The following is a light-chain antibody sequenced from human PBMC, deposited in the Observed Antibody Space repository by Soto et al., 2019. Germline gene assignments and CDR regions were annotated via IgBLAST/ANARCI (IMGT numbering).Light chain of an antibody. J-gene: IGLJ1*01. CDR3: SSYSNTSPLYV. Sequence: QSALTQPASVSGFPGQSITISCTGTSKDVGGYNYVSWYQKHPGKAPKLKIYDVNKRPSGVSNRFSGSKSGNTASLTISGIQAEDEADYYCSSYSNTSPLYVFGTGTKLTVL. V-gene: IGLV2-14*01. CDR1: SKDVGGYNY. CDR2: DVN.